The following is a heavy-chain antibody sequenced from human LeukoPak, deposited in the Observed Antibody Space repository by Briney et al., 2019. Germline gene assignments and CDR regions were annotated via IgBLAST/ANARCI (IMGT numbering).Heavy chain of an antibody. CDR1: GFTFSSYA. V-gene: IGHV3-23*01. CDR3: AKWVGHSRAYNWSDP. Sequence: GGSLRLSCAASGFTFSSYAMSWVRQAPGKGLEWVSAISGSGGSTYYADSVKGRFTISRDNSKNTLYLQMNSLRAEDTAVYYCAKWVGHSRAYNWSDPWGQGTLVTVSS. CDR2: ISGSGGST. D-gene: IGHD6-13*01. J-gene: IGHJ5*02.